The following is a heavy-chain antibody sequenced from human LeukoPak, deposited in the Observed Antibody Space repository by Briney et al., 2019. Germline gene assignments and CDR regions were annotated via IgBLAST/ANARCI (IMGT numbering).Heavy chain of an antibody. CDR1: GGSISSGGYY. Sequence: SETLSLTCTASGGSISSGGYYWSWIRQHPGKGLEWIGYIYYSGSTYYNPSLKSRVTISVDTSKNQFSLKLSSVTAADTAVYYCARGYLGYDSSGFYFDYWGQGTLVTVSS. CDR2: IYYSGST. V-gene: IGHV4-31*03. J-gene: IGHJ4*02. CDR3: ARGYLGYDSSGFYFDY. D-gene: IGHD3-22*01.